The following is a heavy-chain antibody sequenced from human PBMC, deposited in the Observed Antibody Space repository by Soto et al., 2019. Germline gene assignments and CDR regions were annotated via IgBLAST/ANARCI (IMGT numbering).Heavy chain of an antibody. CDR3: AKGQTSTTFGEVTNFDY. CDR2: ISGSGGAT. D-gene: IGHD3-3*01. V-gene: IGHV3-23*01. J-gene: IGHJ4*02. CDR1: GFTFSSYV. Sequence: EVELLESGGGLVQPGGCLRLSCAASGFTFSSYVMSWVRQAPGKGLEWVSAISGSGGATYYADSVKGRFTLSRDNSKNTLYLQMNSLRAEDTAIYYCAKGQTSTTFGEVTNFDYWGQGTLLTVSP.